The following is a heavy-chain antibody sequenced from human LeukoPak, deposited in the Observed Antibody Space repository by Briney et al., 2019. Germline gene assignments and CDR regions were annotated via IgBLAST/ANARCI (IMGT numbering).Heavy chain of an antibody. Sequence: GGSLRLSCAASGFSFSNYGMSWVRQAPAKGLEWVSGVSASGASTYSEDSVKGRFIISRDNSKNTVFLQMNSLRAEDTAVYYCARQHTAWYVDYWGQGILVTVSS. CDR3: ARQHTAWYVDY. V-gene: IGHV3-23*01. J-gene: IGHJ4*02. CDR2: VSASGAST. D-gene: IGHD1-1*01. CDR1: GFSFSNYG.